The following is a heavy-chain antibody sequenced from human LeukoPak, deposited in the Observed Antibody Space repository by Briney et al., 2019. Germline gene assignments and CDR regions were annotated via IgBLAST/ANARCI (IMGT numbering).Heavy chain of an antibody. V-gene: IGHV1-46*01. CDR3: ARRNGWFGELPNWFDP. D-gene: IGHD3-10*01. Sequence: ASVSVSFKASGYTFTIYYMHWVRRAPGQGLERMGIINPSGGSTRYPQKFQGRVTMTRDTSTSTVYMELSSLTSEDPAVYYCARRNGWFGELPNWFDPWGQGTLVTVSS. J-gene: IGHJ5*02. CDR2: INPSGGST. CDR1: GYTFTIYY.